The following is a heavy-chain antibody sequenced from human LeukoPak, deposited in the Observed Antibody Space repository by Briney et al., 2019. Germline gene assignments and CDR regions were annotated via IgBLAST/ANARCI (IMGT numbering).Heavy chain of an antibody. D-gene: IGHD2/OR15-2a*01. V-gene: IGHV3-21*01. CDR3: ARDTTDYYYMDV. CDR2: ISTNDI. J-gene: IGHJ6*03. CDR1: GFTLSSHT. Sequence: GGSLRLSCAASGFTLSSHTMNWVRQAPGRGLEWVSAISTNDIQYADSVKGRFTISRDNAKNSLYLQMDSLRAEDTAVYYCARDTTDYYYMDVWGKGTTVTVSS.